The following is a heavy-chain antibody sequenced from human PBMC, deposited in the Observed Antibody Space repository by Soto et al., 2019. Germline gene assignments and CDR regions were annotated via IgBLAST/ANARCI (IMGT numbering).Heavy chain of an antibody. D-gene: IGHD5-18*01. V-gene: IGHV1-18*01. Sequence: GASVKVSYKASGYTFTSYGISWVRQAPGQGLEWMGWISAYNGNTSYAQKLQGRVTMTTDTSTSTAYMELRSLRSDDTAVYYCARETVEYSYGQQGLDYWGQGTLVTVSS. CDR3: ARETVEYSYGQQGLDY. CDR1: GYTFTSYG. CDR2: ISAYNGNT. J-gene: IGHJ4*02.